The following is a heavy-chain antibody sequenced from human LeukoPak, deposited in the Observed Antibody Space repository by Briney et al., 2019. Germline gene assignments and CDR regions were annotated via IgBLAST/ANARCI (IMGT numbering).Heavy chain of an antibody. CDR2: IFPSGGEI. V-gene: IGHV3-23*01. CDR1: GFTFSTFA. D-gene: IGHD5-18*01. Sequence: GSLRLSCAASGFTFSTFAMIWVRQPPGKGLEWVSSIFPSGGEIHYADSVRGRFTISRDNSKSILSLQMNSLRAEDTAIYYCATYRQVLLPFESWGQGTLVTVSS. CDR3: ATYRQVLLPFES. J-gene: IGHJ4*02.